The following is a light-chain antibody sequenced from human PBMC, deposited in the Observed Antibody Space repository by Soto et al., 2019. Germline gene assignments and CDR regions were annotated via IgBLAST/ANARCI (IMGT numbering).Light chain of an antibody. CDR3: QQYGSSPWT. J-gene: IGKJ1*01. V-gene: IGKV3-11*01. CDR2: DAS. CDR1: ETIGSF. Sequence: EIVLTQSPATLSLSPGERATLSCRASETIGSFLGWDQQKRGQAPRLLIYDASNRATGIPARFSGSGSGTDFTLTISSLEPEDFAVYYCQQYGSSPWTFGQGTKVDNK.